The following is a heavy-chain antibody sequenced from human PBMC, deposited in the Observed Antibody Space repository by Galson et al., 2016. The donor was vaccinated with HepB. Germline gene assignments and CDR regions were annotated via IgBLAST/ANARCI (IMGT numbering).Heavy chain of an antibody. Sequence: SLRLSCAASGFSFSNYGMHWARQAPGKGLEWVGRIKSRTDGVTTDYGAPVRGRFTISRDDSKNTVYLQMNRLKSEDTAVYYCTTGLEKWLQFDAFDIWGQGTMVTVSS. CDR3: TTGLEKWLQFDAFDI. CDR1: GFSFSNYG. V-gene: IGHV3-15*01. J-gene: IGHJ3*02. CDR2: IKSRTDGVTT. D-gene: IGHD5-24*01.